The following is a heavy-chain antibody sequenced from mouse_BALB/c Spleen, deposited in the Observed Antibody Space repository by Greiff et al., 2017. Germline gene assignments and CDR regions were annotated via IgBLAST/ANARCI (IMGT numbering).Heavy chain of an antibody. D-gene: IGHD1-1*01. CDR3: ARDGGATVVPYYFDY. J-gene: IGHJ2*01. Sequence: EVQRVESGGGLVQPGGSRKLSCAASGFTFSSFGMHWVRQAPEKGLEWVAYISSGSSTIYYADTVKGRFTISRDNPKNTLFLQMTSLRSEDTAMYYCARDGGATVVPYYFDYWGQGTTLTVSS. CDR2: ISSGSSTI. CDR1: GFTFSSFG. V-gene: IGHV5-17*02.